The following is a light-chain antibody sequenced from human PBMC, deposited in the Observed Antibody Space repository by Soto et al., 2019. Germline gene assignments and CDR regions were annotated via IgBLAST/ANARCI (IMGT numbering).Light chain of an antibody. CDR3: QHYNSYSEA. CDR2: KAS. V-gene: IGKV1-5*03. CDR1: QSIGSW. J-gene: IGKJ1*01. Sequence: DIQMTQSPSTLSAALGDRVTITCRASQSIGSWLAWFQQKPGKAPKLLIYKASTLKSGVPSRFSGSGSGTEFTLTISSLQPDDFATYYCQHYNSYSEAFGQGTKVDIK.